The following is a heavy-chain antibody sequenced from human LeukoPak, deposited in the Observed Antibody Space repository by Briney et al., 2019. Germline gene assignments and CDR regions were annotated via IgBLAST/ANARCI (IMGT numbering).Heavy chain of an antibody. Sequence: GESLKISCKGSGYSFATYWIAWVRQMPGKGLEWMGIIYPDESNIRYSPSFQGQVTISADKSISTAYLQWSSLEASDTAIYYCAGPPSRGYSSSFEYWGQGTLVTVSS. J-gene: IGHJ4*02. CDR1: GYSFATYW. D-gene: IGHD2-2*03. CDR2: IYPDESNI. CDR3: AGPPSRGYSSSFEY. V-gene: IGHV5-51*01.